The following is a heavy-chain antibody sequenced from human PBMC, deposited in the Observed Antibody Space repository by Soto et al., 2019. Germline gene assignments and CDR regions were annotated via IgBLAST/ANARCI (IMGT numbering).Heavy chain of an antibody. D-gene: IGHD6-19*01. CDR1: GFTFSSYA. V-gene: IGHV3-23*01. Sequence: EVQLLESGGGLVQPGGSLRLSCAASGFTFSSYAMSWVRQAPGKGLAWVSGISGSGDSTYYADSVKGRFTISRDNSKNTLYLQTNSLRAEDTAVYYCAKAVPGIAVAGTGYFQHWGQGTLVTVSS. CDR3: AKAVPGIAVAGTGYFQH. J-gene: IGHJ1*01. CDR2: ISGSGDST.